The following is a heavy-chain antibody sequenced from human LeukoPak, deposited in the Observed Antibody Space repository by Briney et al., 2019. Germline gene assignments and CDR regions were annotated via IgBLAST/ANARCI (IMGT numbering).Heavy chain of an antibody. Sequence: GGSLRLSCAASGFTFSSYGMHWVRQAPGKGLEWVAVISYDGSNKYYADSVKGRFTISRGNSKNTLYLHMNSLRAEDTAVYYCAKDWQWLVRARFDAFDIWGQGTMVTVSS. J-gene: IGHJ3*02. V-gene: IGHV3-30*18. CDR3: AKDWQWLVRARFDAFDI. CDR1: GFTFSSYG. CDR2: ISYDGSNK. D-gene: IGHD6-19*01.